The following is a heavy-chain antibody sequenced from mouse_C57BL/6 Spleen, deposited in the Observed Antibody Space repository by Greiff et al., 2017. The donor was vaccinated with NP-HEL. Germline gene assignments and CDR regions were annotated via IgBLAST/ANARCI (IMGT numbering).Heavy chain of an antibody. CDR1: GYAFSNYL. V-gene: IGHV1-54*01. D-gene: IGHD1-1*01. J-gene: IGHJ1*03. CDR2: INPGSGGT. Sequence: VQLQESGAELVRPGTSVKVSCKASGYAFSNYLIEWVKQRPGQGLEWIGVINPGSGGTNYNEKFKGKATLTADKSSSTAYMQLSSLTSEDSAVYFCARDSSYGYFDVWGTGTTVTVSS. CDR3: ARDSSYGYFDV.